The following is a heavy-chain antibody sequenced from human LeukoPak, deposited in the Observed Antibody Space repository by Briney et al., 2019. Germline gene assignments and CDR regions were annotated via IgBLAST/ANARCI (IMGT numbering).Heavy chain of an antibody. Sequence: SVKVSCKASGGTFSSYTISWVRQAPGQGLEWMGRIIPILGIANYARKFQGRVTITADKSTSTAYMELSSLRSEDTAVYHCARGYSGYDFGYWDQGTLVTVSS. D-gene: IGHD5-12*01. J-gene: IGHJ4*02. CDR3: ARGYSGYDFGY. V-gene: IGHV1-69*02. CDR1: GGTFSSYT. CDR2: IIPILGIA.